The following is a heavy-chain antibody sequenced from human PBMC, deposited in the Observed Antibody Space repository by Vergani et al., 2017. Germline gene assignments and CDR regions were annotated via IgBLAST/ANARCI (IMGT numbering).Heavy chain of an antibody. Sequence: EVQLVESGGGLVQPGGSLRLSCAASGFTFSSYAMHWVRQAPGKGLEYVSAISSNGGSTYYANSVKGRFTISRDNSKNTLYLQMNSLRAEDTAVYYCARTYNWNYFDYWGQGTLVTVSS. V-gene: IGHV3-64*01. CDR3: ARTYNWNYFDY. CDR1: GFTFSSYA. CDR2: ISSNGGST. J-gene: IGHJ4*02. D-gene: IGHD1-20*01.